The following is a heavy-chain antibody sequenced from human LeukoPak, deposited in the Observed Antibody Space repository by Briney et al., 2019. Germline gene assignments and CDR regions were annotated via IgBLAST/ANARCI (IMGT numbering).Heavy chain of an antibody. CDR3: AKDPHAGVFGVVIASIDY. J-gene: IGHJ4*02. D-gene: IGHD3-3*01. Sequence: GGSLRLSCAASGFTFSSYWMSWVRQAPGKGLEWVSAISGSGGSTYYADSVKGRFTISRDNSKNTLYLQMNSLRAEDTAVYYCAKDPHAGVFGVVIASIDYWGQGTLVTVSS. V-gene: IGHV3-23*01. CDR2: ISGSGGST. CDR1: GFTFSSYW.